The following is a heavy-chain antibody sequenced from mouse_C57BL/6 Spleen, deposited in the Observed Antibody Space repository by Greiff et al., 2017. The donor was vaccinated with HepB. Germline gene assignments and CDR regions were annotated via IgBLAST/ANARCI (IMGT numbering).Heavy chain of an antibody. V-gene: IGHV1-72*01. D-gene: IGHD2-4*01. J-gene: IGHJ3*01. CDR3: AREGAYDYDDRFAY. CDR1: GYTFTSYW. CDR2: IDPNRGGT. Sequence: QVQLKQPGAELVKPGASVKLSCKASGYTFTSYWMHWVKQRPGRGLEWIGRIDPNRGGTKYNEKFKSKATLTVDKPSSTAYMQLSSLTSEDSAVYYCAREGAYDYDDRFAYWGQGTLVTVSA.